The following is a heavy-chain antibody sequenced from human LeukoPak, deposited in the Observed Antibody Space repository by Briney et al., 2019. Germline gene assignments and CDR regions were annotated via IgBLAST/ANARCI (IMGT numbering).Heavy chain of an antibody. V-gene: IGHV3-23*01. J-gene: IGHJ4*02. Sequence: PGGSLRLSCADSGSNFEDYGMSWVRQAPGKGLEWVSAISGSGGSTYYADSVKGRFTISRDNYKNTLYLQMNSLRAEDTAVYYCAKEGVLLWFGELLSGPYYFDYWGQGTLVTVSS. CDR3: AKEGVLLWFGELLSGPYYFDY. CDR1: GSNFEDYG. CDR2: ISGSGGST. D-gene: IGHD3-10*01.